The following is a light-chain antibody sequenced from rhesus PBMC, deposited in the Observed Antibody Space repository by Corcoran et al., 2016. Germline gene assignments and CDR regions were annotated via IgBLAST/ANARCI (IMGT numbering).Light chain of an antibody. CDR1: QGISSW. V-gene: IGKV1-19*01. J-gene: IGKJ2*01. CDR3: QHHDTYPFS. CDR2: AAS. Sequence: DIQMTQSPSSLSASVGDRVTITCQASQGISSWLAWYQQKPGKAPNLLNYAASSLQSGVPLRFSGSGSGTDFTLPISSLQSEDVATYYCQHHDTYPFSFGQGTKVEIK.